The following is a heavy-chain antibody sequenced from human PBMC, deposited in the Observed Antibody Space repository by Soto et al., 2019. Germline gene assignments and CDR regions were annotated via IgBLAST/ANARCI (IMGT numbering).Heavy chain of an antibody. CDR3: ARGQEGVVATH. D-gene: IGHD5-12*01. V-gene: IGHV4-34*01. CDR2: VKDGGHT. Sequence: QVQLQQWGAGLLKPSETLSLNCAVTGGSLSGCYWGWIRQPPGKGLEWIGEVKDGGHTNYSPSLRGRVTISSDTSNNQFSLRLNSVTAADTGVYYCARGQEGVVATHWDQGSLVTVSS. CDR1: GGSLSGCY. J-gene: IGHJ4*02.